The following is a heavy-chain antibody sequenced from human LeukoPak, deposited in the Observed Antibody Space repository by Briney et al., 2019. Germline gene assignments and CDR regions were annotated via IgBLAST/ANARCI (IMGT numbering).Heavy chain of an antibody. CDR2: ISAYNGNT. Sequence: GASVKVSCKASGYTFTSYGISWVRQASGQGLEWMGWISAYNGNTNYAQKLQGRVTMTTDTSTSTAYMELRSLRSDDTAVYYCARVSSSGWPQYFDYWGQGTLVTVSS. D-gene: IGHD6-19*01. V-gene: IGHV1-18*01. J-gene: IGHJ4*02. CDR3: ARVSSSGWPQYFDY. CDR1: GYTFTSYG.